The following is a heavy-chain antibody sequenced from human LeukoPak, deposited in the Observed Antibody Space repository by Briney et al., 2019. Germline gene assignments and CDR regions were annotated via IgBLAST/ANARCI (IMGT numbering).Heavy chain of an antibody. Sequence: ASAKVSCKASGYTITDYYIHWVRQAPGQGLVWMGWIDPYSGDTKYAQKIKGRVTMTRDTTISTVYMDLSRLTSDDTAVYFCASDIAASGSFDYWGLGTLVTVSS. CDR2: IDPYSGDT. CDR1: GYTITDYY. CDR3: ASDIAASGSFDY. D-gene: IGHD6-13*01. V-gene: IGHV1-2*02. J-gene: IGHJ4*02.